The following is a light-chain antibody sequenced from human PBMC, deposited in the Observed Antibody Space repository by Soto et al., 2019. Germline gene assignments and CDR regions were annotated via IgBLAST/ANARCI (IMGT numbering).Light chain of an antibody. V-gene: IGKV1-39*01. CDR2: ATS. Sequence: EIPLTQSPSSLAASVGDRLTLTCRASRNVSIYLNWYQHKPGKGPTLLIHATSNLQIGVPSRFSGSGSGTEFTLTISSLEPEEFGTYYCQQSYKMPSFGQGTRLVIQ. CDR3: QQSYKMPS. CDR1: RNVSIY. J-gene: IGKJ5*01.